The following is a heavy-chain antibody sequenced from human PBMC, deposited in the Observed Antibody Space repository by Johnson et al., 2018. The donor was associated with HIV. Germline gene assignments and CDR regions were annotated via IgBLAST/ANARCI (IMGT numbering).Heavy chain of an antibody. CDR2: ISYDGSNK. V-gene: IGHV3-30*04. CDR1: GFTFSNYA. J-gene: IGHJ3*02. CDR3: TYSSDWSPGAFDI. Sequence: QEQLVESGGGVVQPGRSLRLSCAASGFTFSNYAMHWVRQAPGKGLEWVAVISYDGSNKYYGDSVKGRLTISRDNSKNTLYLQMNSLRAEDTAVYYCTYSSDWSPGAFDIWGQGTIVTVSS. D-gene: IGHD6-19*01.